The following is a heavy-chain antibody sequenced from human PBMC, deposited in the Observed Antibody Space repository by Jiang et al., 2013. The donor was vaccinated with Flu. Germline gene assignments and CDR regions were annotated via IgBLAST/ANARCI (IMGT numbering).Heavy chain of an antibody. CDR3: AREAQVGTTFDS. J-gene: IGHJ4*02. CDR2: IRGSGKTI. CDR1: GFSVSDFY. Sequence: GGGLVKPGGSLRLSCAASGFSVSDFYMSWIRQAPGKGLEWVAYIRGSGKTIHYADSVRGRFIISRDNAKMSVFLQMNTLRAEDTGVYFCAREAQVGTTFDSWGQGTLVTVSS. V-gene: IGHV3-11*01. D-gene: IGHD1-26*01.